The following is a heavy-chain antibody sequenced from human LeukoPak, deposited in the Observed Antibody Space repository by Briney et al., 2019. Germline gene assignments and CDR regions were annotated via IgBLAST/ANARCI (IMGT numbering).Heavy chain of an antibody. Sequence: PGGSLRLSCAASGFTVSSNYMSWVRQAPGKGLEWVSVIYSGGSTYYADSVKGRFTISRDNSKNTLYLQMNSLRAEDTAVYYCARGRAVNYYYGMDVWGQGTTVTVSS. CDR1: GFTVSSNY. V-gene: IGHV3-66*01. J-gene: IGHJ6*02. CDR2: IYSGGST. CDR3: ARGRAVNYYYGMDV.